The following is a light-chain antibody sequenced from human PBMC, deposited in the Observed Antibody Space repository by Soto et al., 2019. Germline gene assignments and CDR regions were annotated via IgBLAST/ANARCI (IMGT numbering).Light chain of an antibody. CDR2: DVS. J-gene: IGLJ1*01. Sequence: QSVLTQPASVSGSPGQSITVSCTGTSSDIGGYNYVSWYQQYPGEAPKVIIYDVSDRPSGVSNRFSGSKSGNTASLTISGLQTEDEADYYCSSYTSSSNLVVFGTGTKVTVL. CDR1: SSDIGGYNY. V-gene: IGLV2-14*03. CDR3: SSYTSSSNLVV.